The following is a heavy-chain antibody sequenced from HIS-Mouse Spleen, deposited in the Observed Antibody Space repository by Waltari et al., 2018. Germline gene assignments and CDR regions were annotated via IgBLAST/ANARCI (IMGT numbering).Heavy chain of an antibody. CDR2: ISSSSSYI. Sequence: EVQLVESGGGLVKPGGSLRLSCAASGFTFSSYSMNWVRQAPGKGLEWVSSISSSSSYIYYADSVKGRFTISRDNAKNSLYLQMNSLRAEDTAVYYCARAKGAGSWFDPWGQGTLVTVSS. J-gene: IGHJ5*02. CDR3: ARAKGAGSWFDP. D-gene: IGHD6-19*01. CDR1: GFTFSSYS. V-gene: IGHV3-21*01.